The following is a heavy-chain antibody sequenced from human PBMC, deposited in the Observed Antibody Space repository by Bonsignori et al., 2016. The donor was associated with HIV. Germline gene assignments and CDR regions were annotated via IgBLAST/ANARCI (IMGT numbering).Heavy chain of an antibody. D-gene: IGHD3-22*01. Sequence: WIRQPPGKGLEWIGSIYHSGSTYYNPSLKSRVTISVDTSKNQFSLKLSSVTAADTAVYYCASYPFYDTRDGFDYWGQGTLVTVSS. V-gene: IGHV4-38-2*01. J-gene: IGHJ4*02. CDR3: ASYPFYDTRDGFDY. CDR2: IYHSGST.